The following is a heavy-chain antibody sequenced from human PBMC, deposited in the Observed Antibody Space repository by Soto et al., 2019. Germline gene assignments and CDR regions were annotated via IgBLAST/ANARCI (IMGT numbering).Heavy chain of an antibody. V-gene: IGHV3-72*01. Sequence: EVQLVESGGGLVQPGGSLRLSCAASGLIFSDYHMDWVRQAPGKGLEWVGRIRRKANSYTTEYAASVKGRFTISRDDSKSSLYLQMNSRKSEDTAWYYCAMLGGWSGGSSGMDVWGQGTTVTVSS. CDR1: GLIFSDYH. D-gene: IGHD6-19*01. CDR3: AMLGGWSGGSSGMDV. J-gene: IGHJ6*02. CDR2: IRRKANSYTT.